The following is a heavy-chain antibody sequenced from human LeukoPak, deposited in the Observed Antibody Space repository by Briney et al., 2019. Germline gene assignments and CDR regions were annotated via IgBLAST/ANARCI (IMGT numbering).Heavy chain of an antibody. V-gene: IGHV3-15*01. D-gene: IGHD2-2*01. CDR1: GFTFSSAW. CDR2: IKNKTNGGTT. Sequence: PGGSLRLSCAASGFTFSSAWMTWVRQAPGKGLEWVGHIKNKTNGGTTDYAAPVKGRFIISRDDSKNTLYLQMNSLRTEDTAVYYCARGFCSSTNCYQGPFDFWGQGTLVTVSS. CDR3: ARGFCSSTNCYQGPFDF. J-gene: IGHJ4*02.